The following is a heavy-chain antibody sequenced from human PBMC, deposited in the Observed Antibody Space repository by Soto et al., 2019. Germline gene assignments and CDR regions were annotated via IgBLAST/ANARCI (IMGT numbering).Heavy chain of an antibody. CDR3: ARRGVYCGGDCYPRFYYYYGMDV. Sequence: PGESLQISCKGSGYSFTSYWISWVRQMPGKGLEWMGRIDPSDSYTNYSPSFQGHVTISADKSISTAYLQWSSLKASDTAMYYCARRGVYCGGDCYPRFYYYYGMDVWGQGTTVTVSS. D-gene: IGHD2-21*02. J-gene: IGHJ6*02. CDR2: IDPSDSYT. CDR1: GYSFTSYW. V-gene: IGHV5-10-1*01.